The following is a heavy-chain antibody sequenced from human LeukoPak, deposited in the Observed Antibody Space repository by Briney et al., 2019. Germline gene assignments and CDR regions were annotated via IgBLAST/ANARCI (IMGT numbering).Heavy chain of an antibody. CDR2: IYHSGST. Sequence: SETLSLTCTVSGYSISSGYYWGWIRQPPGKGLEWIGSIYHSGSTYYNPSLKSRVTISVDTSKNQFSLKLSSVTAADTAVYYCARRVGQWLVGIYFDYWGQGTLVTVSS. CDR3: ARRVGQWLVGIYFDY. J-gene: IGHJ4*02. D-gene: IGHD6-19*01. CDR1: GYSISSGYY. V-gene: IGHV4-38-2*02.